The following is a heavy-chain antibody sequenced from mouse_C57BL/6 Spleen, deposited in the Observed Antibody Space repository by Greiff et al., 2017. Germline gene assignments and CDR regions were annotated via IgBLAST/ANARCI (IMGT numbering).Heavy chain of an antibody. J-gene: IGHJ4*01. CDR3: ARKGGYGGYAMDY. Sequence: QVQLQQPGAELVKPGASVKLSCKASGYTFTSYWMQWVKQRPGQGLEWIGAIDPSDSYTNYNQKFKGKATLTVDTSSSTAYMQLSSLTSEDSAVYYCARKGGYGGYAMDYWGQGTSVTVSS. CDR2: IDPSDSYT. D-gene: IGHD1-1*01. CDR1: GYTFTSYW. V-gene: IGHV1-50*01.